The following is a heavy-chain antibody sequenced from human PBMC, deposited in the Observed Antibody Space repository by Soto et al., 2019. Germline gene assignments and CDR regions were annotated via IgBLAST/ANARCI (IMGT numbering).Heavy chain of an antibody. D-gene: IGHD6-19*01. CDR2: IVPNIGTV. CDR3: ARRNTAGFLRYFDN. CDR1: GGTLTNFINYP. Sequence: QVQLVQSGAEVMQPGSSVKVSCKPSGGTLTNFINYPINWVRQSPGQGLEWMGGIVPNIGTVNYAQKFQGRVTMTADKSTGTVSMELSSLRSDASALYYCARRNTAGFLRYFDNWGQGTLVTVSS. J-gene: IGHJ4*02. V-gene: IGHV1-69*06.